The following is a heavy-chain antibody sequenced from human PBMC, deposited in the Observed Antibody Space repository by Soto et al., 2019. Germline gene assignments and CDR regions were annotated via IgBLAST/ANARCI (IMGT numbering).Heavy chain of an antibody. J-gene: IGHJ5*02. CDR2: INHSGST. Sequence: SETLGIACAFYVGSFSGYYWSWIRQPPGKGLEWIGEINHSGSTNYNPSLKSRVTISVDTSKNQFSLKLSSVTAADTAVYYCARTAGVVVVPAANRRWFDPWGQGTLVTSPQ. CDR1: VGSFSGYY. V-gene: IGHV4-34*01. CDR3: ARTAGVVVVPAANRRWFDP. D-gene: IGHD2-2*01.